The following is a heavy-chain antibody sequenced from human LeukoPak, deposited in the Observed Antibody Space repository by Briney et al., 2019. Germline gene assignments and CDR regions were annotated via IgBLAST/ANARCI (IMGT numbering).Heavy chain of an antibody. CDR3: ARDQHPYYYGSGSYYPSFDY. Sequence: SVKVSCKASGGTFSSYAISWVRQAPGQGLEWMGGIIPIFGTANYAQKFQGRVTITADESTSTAYMELSSLRSEDTAVYYCARDQHPYYYGSGSYYPSFDYWGQGTLVTVSS. V-gene: IGHV1-69*13. J-gene: IGHJ4*02. D-gene: IGHD3-10*01. CDR2: IIPIFGTA. CDR1: GGTFSSYA.